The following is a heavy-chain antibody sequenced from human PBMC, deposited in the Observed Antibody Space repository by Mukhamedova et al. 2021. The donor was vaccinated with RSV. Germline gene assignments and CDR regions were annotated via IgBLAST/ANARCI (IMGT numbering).Heavy chain of an antibody. D-gene: IGHD3-10*01. V-gene: IGHV3-74*01. CDR3: VRGGSTYLEY. Sequence: IKSRTEAVVSTQSTWEGRFTISRDNAKNTLDLQMNSLRAEDTAVYYCVRGGSTYLEYWGQGTLVTVSS. J-gene: IGHJ4*02. CDR2: IKSRTEAVV.